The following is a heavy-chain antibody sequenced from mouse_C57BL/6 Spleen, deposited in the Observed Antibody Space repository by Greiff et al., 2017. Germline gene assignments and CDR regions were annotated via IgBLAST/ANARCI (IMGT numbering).Heavy chain of an antibody. CDR1: GFSLTSYA. CDR2: IWTGGGR. Sequence: QVQLQQSGPGLVAPSQSLSITCTVSGFSLTSYAISWVRQPPGKGLEWLGVIWTGGGRNYNEALKSRLSISKDNSKSQVFLKMNSLHTDDSARYYCASTGPFAYWGQGTLVTVSA. CDR3: ASTGPFAY. D-gene: IGHD4-1*01. J-gene: IGHJ3*01. V-gene: IGHV2-9-1*01.